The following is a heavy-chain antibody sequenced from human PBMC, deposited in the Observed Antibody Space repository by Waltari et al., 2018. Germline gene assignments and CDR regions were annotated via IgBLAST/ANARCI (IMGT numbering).Heavy chain of an antibody. V-gene: IGHV3-30*18. J-gene: IGHJ4*02. D-gene: IGHD3-10*01. CDR2: IWYDGSNK. CDR1: GFTFSSYG. CDR3: AKDIFVLWSAPGY. Sequence: QVQLVESGGGVVQPGRSLRLSCAASGFTFSSYGMHWVRQAPGKGLEGVAGIWYDGSNKYYADSVKGRFTICRDNSKNPLYLQMNSLRAEDTAVYYCAKDIFVLWSAPGYWGQGTLVTVSS.